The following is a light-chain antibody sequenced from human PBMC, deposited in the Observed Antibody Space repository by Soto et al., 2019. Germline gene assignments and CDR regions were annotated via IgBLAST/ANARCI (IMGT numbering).Light chain of an antibody. J-gene: IGLJ1*01. Sequence: QSVLTQPASVSGSPGQSITISCTGTSSDVGGYNYVSWYQQHPVKAPKLMIYDVTNRPSGVSDRSSGSKSGNTASLTIFGLQAEDEADYYCSSYTSSSTPYVFGTGTKVTVL. CDR1: SSDVGGYNY. CDR3: SSYTSSSTPYV. CDR2: DVT. V-gene: IGLV2-14*01.